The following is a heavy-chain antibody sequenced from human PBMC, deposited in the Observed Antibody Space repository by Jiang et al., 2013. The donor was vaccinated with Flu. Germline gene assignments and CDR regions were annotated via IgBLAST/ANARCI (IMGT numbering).Heavy chain of an antibody. D-gene: IGHD5-12*01. Sequence: GAEVKKPGASVKVSCRTSGYNFKGFYMHWLRQAPGQGLEWMGRINPNSGDANYAQKFQGRVSMTRDTSITTAFMELSSLTSDDTAVYFCAREGFRGYCSGSSCYSMDVWGQGITVTVSS. J-gene: IGHJ6*02. CDR2: INPNSGDA. V-gene: IGHV1-2*06. CDR3: AREGFRGYCSGSSCYSMDV. CDR1: GYNFKGFY.